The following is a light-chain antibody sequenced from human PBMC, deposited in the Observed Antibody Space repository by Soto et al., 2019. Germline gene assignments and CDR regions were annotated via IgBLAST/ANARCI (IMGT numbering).Light chain of an antibody. V-gene: IGKV3-20*01. CDR3: QQYGSSPLT. J-gene: IGKJ4*01. Sequence: EFVLTHSPGTLSLSPGERATLSCSASQTVRNNYLAWYQQKPGQAPRLLIYDASSRATGIPDRFSGGGSGTDFTLTISRLEPEDFAVYYCQQYGSSPLTFGGGTKVDIK. CDR2: DAS. CDR1: QTVRNNY.